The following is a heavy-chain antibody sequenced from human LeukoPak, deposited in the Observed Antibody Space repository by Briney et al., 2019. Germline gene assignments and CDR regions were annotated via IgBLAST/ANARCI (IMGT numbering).Heavy chain of an antibody. CDR1: GGSISSYY. D-gene: IGHD6-13*01. J-gene: IGHJ5*02. V-gene: IGHV4-34*01. CDR3: ARRRIAAAGTKPPSFDP. Sequence: SETLSLTCTVSGGSISSYYWSWIRQPPGKGLEWIGEINHSGSTNYNPSLKSRVTISVDTSKNQFSLKLSSVTAADTAVYYCARRRIAAAGTKPPSFDPWGQGTLVTVSS. CDR2: INHSGST.